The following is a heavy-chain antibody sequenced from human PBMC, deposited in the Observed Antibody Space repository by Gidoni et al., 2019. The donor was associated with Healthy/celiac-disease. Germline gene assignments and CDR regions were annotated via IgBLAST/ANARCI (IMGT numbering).Heavy chain of an antibody. Sequence: QLQLQASGPGLVKPSETLSLTCTVSGGSISSSSYYWGWIRQPPGKGLEWIGSIYYSGSTYYNPSLKSRVTISVDTSKNQFSLKLSSVTAADTAVYYCARTLRYFDWLKSNDAFDIWGQGTMVTVSS. CDR2: IYYSGST. CDR1: GGSISSSSYY. CDR3: ARTLRYFDWLKSNDAFDI. D-gene: IGHD3-9*01. V-gene: IGHV4-39*01. J-gene: IGHJ3*02.